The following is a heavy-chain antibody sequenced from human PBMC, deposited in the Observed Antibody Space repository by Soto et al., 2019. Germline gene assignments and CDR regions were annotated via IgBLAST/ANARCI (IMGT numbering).Heavy chain of an antibody. V-gene: IGHV3-15*01. CDR2: IKSKTDGGTT. CDR1: GFTFSNAW. J-gene: IGHJ4*02. Sequence: PGGSLRLSCAASGFTFSNAWMSWVRQAPGKGLEWVGRIKSKTDGGTTDYAAPVKGRFTISRDDSKNTLYLQMNSLKTEDTAVYYCTTDAAARRYCSGGSCYSPYWGQGTLVTVSS. CDR3: TTDAAARRYCSGGSCYSPY. D-gene: IGHD2-15*01.